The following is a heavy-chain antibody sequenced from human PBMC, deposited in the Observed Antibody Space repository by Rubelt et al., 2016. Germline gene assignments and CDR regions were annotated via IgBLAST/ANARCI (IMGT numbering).Heavy chain of an antibody. V-gene: IGHV3-7*04. CDR3: ASEGEDSWT. CDR1: GFTFSSYW. D-gene: IGHD3-3*01. J-gene: IGHJ5*02. Sequence: EVQLLESGGGLVQPGGSLRLSCAASGFTFSSYWLTWVRQDPGKGPEWVANIRQDGSDKEYADSVKGRFTISRDNAKNSVYLLMDSLRVEYKAVYYCASEGEDSWTWGQGTLVTVSS. CDR2: IRQDGSDK.